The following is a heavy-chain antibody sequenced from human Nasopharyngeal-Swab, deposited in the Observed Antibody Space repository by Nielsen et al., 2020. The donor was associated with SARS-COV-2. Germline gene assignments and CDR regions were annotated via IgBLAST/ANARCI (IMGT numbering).Heavy chain of an antibody. J-gene: IGHJ6*02. CDR1: GFTVSSNY. CDR3: ARADYYDFWSGGYGMDV. CDR2: IYSGGST. D-gene: IGHD3-3*01. V-gene: IGHV3-53*01. Sequence: GGSLRLSCAASGFTVSSNYMSWVRQAPGKGLEWVSVIYSGGSTYYADSVKGRFTISRDNSKNTLYLQMNSLRAEDTVVYYCARADYYDFWSGGYGMDVWGQGTTVTVSS.